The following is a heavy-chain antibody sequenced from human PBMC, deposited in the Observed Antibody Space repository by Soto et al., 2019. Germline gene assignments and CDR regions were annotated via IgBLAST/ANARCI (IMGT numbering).Heavy chain of an antibody. V-gene: IGHV3-9*03. Sequence: EVQLGESGGGLVQPGRSVRLSCAASGFTFDDYAMHWVRQAPGKGLECVSGISWNSGSIGYADSVKGRFTISRDNAKNSLYLQMNSLSAEDMALYDCAKGTLGSWFTGVEYRGQGTLVTVSS. D-gene: IGHD6-13*01. J-gene: IGHJ4*02. CDR2: ISWNSGSI. CDR3: AKGTLGSWFTGVEY. CDR1: GFTFDDYA.